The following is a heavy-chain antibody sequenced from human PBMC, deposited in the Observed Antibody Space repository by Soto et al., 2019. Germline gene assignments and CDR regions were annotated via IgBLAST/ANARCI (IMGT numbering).Heavy chain of an antibody. J-gene: IGHJ5*02. D-gene: IGHD3-22*01. CDR3: ARGRYYYDSRWFDP. CDR2: MNPNSGNT. Sequence: ASVKVSCKASGYTFTRYDINWVRQATGQGLEWMGWMNPNSGNTGYAQKFQGRVTMTRNTSISTAYMELSSLRSEDTAVYYCARGRYYYDSRWFDPWGQGTLVTVSS. CDR1: GYTFTRYD. V-gene: IGHV1-8*01.